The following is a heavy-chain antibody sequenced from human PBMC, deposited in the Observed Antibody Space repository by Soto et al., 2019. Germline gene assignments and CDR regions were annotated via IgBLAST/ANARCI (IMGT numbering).Heavy chain of an antibody. V-gene: IGHV1-69*13. Sequence: SVKVSCKASGGAFSSYAISWVRQAPGQGLEWMGGIIPIFGTANYAQKFQGRVTITADESTSTAYMELSSLRSEDTAVYYCARDQRAVAGHRGDYFDYWGQGSLVTVS. J-gene: IGHJ4*02. CDR2: IIPIFGTA. D-gene: IGHD6-19*01. CDR3: ARDQRAVAGHRGDYFDY. CDR1: GGAFSSYA.